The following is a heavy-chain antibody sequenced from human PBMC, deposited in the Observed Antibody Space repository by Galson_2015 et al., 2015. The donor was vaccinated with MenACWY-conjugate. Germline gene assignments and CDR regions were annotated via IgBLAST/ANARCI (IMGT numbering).Heavy chain of an antibody. J-gene: IGHJ6*03. V-gene: IGHV4-59*01. CDR3: ARWPSRDQGYYYYYMDV. Sequence: ETLSLTCTVSGGSISSYYWSWIRQPPGKGLEWIGYIYYSGSTNYNPSLKSRVTISVDTSKNQFSLKLSSVTAADTAVYYCARWPSRDQGYYYYYMDVWGKGTTVTVSS. CDR1: GGSISSYY. D-gene: IGHD2-21*02. CDR2: IYYSGST.